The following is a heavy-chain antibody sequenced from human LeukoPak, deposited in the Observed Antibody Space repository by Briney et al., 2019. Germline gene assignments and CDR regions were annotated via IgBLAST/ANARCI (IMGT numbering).Heavy chain of an antibody. Sequence: ASVKVSCKASGYTFTTYSMHWVRRAPGQGLEWMGIINPSGGSTSYAQKFQDRVTMTRDTSTSTVYMELSSLRSEKPAVYYCARDLTYPGAFDIWGQGTMVTVSS. D-gene: IGHD2/OR15-2a*01. CDR2: INPSGGST. CDR1: GYTFTTYS. CDR3: ARDLTYPGAFDI. J-gene: IGHJ3*02. V-gene: IGHV1-46*01.